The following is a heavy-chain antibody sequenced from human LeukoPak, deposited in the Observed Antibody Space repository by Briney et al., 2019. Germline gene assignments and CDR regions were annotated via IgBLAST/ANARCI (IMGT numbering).Heavy chain of an antibody. Sequence: SEPLSLPCTVSGGSISIYYWSWIRRPPGKGLEWIGYIYYSGSTNYNPSHKSRVTISVDTSKNQFSLKLSSVTAADTAVYYCARDGDTALDYWGQGTLVTVSS. CDR1: GGSISIYY. D-gene: IGHD5-18*01. J-gene: IGHJ4*02. CDR2: IYYSGST. V-gene: IGHV4-59*01. CDR3: ARDGDTALDY.